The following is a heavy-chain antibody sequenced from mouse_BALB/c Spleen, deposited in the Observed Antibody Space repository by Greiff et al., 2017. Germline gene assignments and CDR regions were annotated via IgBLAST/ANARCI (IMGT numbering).Heavy chain of an antibody. CDR2: IDPENGDT. J-gene: IGHJ3*01. Sequence: EVQLQQSGAELVRSGASVKLSCTASGFNIKDYYMHWVKQRPEQGLEWIGWIDPENGDTEYAPKFQGKATITADTSSNTAYLQLSSLTSEDTAVYYCNAWGYYGSSPWFAYWGQGTLVTVSA. D-gene: IGHD1-1*01. CDR3: NAWGYYGSSPWFAY. CDR1: GFNIKDYY. V-gene: IGHV14-4*02.